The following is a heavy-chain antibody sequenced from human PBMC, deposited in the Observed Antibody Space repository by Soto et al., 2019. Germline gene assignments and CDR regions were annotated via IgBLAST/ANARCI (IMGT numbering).Heavy chain of an antibody. J-gene: IGHJ6*02. D-gene: IGHD2-2*02. CDR1: GYTFTGYY. CDR2: INPNSGGT. Sequence: GASVKVSCKASGYTFTGYYMHWVRQAPGQGLEWMGWINPNSGGTNYAQKFQGWVTMTRDTSISTAYMELSRLRSDDTAVYYCARGRYCSSTSCYTTPNYGMDVWGQGTTVTVS. V-gene: IGHV1-2*04. CDR3: ARGRYCSSTSCYTTPNYGMDV.